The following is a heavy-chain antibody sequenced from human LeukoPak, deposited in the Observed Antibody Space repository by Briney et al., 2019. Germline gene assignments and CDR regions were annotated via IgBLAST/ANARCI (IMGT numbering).Heavy chain of an antibody. CDR2: INHSGST. CDR3: ARGYGSSSYNWFDP. D-gene: IGHD6-6*01. Sequence: SETLSLTCAVYGGSFSGYHWSWIRQPPGKGLEWIGEINHSGSTNYNPSLKSLVTISVDTSKNQFSLKLRSVTAADTAVYYCARGYGSSSYNWFDPWGQGTLVTVSS. J-gene: IGHJ5*02. V-gene: IGHV4-34*01. CDR1: GGSFSGYH.